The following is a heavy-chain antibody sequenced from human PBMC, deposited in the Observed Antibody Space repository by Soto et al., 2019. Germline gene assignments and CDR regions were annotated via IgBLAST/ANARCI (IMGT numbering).Heavy chain of an antibody. CDR3: AIGSTTVTTRYYYYYGMDV. Sequence: EVQLVESGGGFVQPGGSLRLSCAASGFTFSSYWMSWVRQAPGKGLEWVANIKQDGSEKYYVDSVKGRFTISRDNAKNALYVQMNSLRAECTAVYYCAIGSTTVTTRYYYYYGMDVWGQGTTVTVSS. CDR2: IKQDGSEK. V-gene: IGHV3-7*01. J-gene: IGHJ6*02. D-gene: IGHD4-17*01. CDR1: GFTFSSYW.